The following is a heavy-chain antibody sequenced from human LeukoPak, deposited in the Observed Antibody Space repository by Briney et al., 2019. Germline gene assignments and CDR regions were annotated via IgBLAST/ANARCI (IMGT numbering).Heavy chain of an antibody. Sequence: RWSLTLSCAASGCTVSSSYMSWVRQAPGKGLEWVSVVYIGGSTYYADSVKGRFTISRDNSKNTLYLQMNSLRAEDTAVYYCARGLYDDGDYGNIYYNGMDVWGQGTTVTVSS. CDR1: GCTVSSSY. CDR3: ARGLYDDGDYGNIYYNGMDV. D-gene: IGHD4-17*01. CDR2: VYIGGST. J-gene: IGHJ6*02. V-gene: IGHV3-66*01.